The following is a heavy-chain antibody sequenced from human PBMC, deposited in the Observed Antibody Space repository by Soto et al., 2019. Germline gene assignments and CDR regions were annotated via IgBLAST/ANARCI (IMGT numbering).Heavy chain of an antibody. Sequence: GGSLRLSCAASGFTFSSYDMHWVRQATGKGLEWVSAIGTAGDTYYPGSVKGRFTISRENAKNSLYLQMNSLRAGDTAVYYCARGGRWSVTSFQYYMDVWGKGTTVTVSS. D-gene: IGHD4-17*01. V-gene: IGHV3-13*01. CDR2: IGTAGDT. J-gene: IGHJ6*03. CDR1: GFTFSSYD. CDR3: ARGGRWSVTSFQYYMDV.